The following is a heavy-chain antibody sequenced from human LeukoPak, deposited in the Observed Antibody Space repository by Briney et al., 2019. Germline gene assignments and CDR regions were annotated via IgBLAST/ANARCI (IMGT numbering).Heavy chain of an antibody. CDR3: AKGCDSSDCDASRLFDS. CDR1: GFTFSTYA. J-gene: IGHJ5*01. V-gene: IGHV3-23*01. D-gene: IGHD2-2*01. Sequence: GGSLRLACEASGFTFSTYAMSWVRQAPGKGLERVSALSGASSFTMYADFAKGRFTISRDNSKNTLYLQIDGLRVEDTALYYCAKGCDSSDCDASRLFDSWGQGTLVTVSS. CDR2: LSGASSFT.